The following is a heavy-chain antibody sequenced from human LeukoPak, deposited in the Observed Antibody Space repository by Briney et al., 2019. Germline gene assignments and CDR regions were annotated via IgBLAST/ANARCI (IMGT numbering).Heavy chain of an antibody. Sequence: SETLSLTCAVYGGSFSGYYWSWIRQPPGKGLEWIGEINHSGSTNYNPSLKSRVTISLDTSKNQFSLKLTSVTAADTAVYCASVRRGFGESSKYYAYYYMGVWGKGTTVTISS. CDR1: GGSFSGYY. J-gene: IGHJ6*03. V-gene: IGHV4-34*01. D-gene: IGHD3-10*01. CDR3: ASVRRGFGESSKYYAYYYMGV. CDR2: INHSGST.